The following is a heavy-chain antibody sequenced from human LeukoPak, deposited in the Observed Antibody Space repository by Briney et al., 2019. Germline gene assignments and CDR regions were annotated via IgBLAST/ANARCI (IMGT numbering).Heavy chain of an antibody. V-gene: IGHV3-21*01. Sequence: PGGSLRLSCAASGFTFSSYSMNWVRQAPGKGLEWVSSISSSSSYIYYADSVKGRFTISRDNSKNTLYLQMDSLSTEDTGRYFCARGAMAATFNDYWGQGTVVSVSS. CDR2: ISSSSSYI. CDR3: ARGAMAATFNDY. D-gene: IGHD5-24*01. CDR1: GFTFSSYS. J-gene: IGHJ4*02.